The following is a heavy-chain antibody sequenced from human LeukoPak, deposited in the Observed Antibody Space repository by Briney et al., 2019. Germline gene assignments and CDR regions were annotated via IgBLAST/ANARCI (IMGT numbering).Heavy chain of an antibody. J-gene: IGHJ6*03. CDR3: ASPGNMVRGAKNYYYYMDV. D-gene: IGHD3-10*01. CDR1: GGTFSSYA. Sequence: GASVKVSCKASGGTFSSYAISWVRQAPGQGLEWMGGVIPIFGTANYAQKFQGRVTITADESTSTAYMELSSLRSEDTAVYYCASPGNMVRGAKNYYYYMDVWGKGTTVTVSS. V-gene: IGHV1-69*13. CDR2: VIPIFGTA.